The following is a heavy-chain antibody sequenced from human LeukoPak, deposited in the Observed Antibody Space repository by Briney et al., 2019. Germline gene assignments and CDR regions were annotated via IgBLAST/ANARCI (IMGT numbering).Heavy chain of an antibody. J-gene: IGHJ6*02. CDR1: GGTFSSYA. D-gene: IGHD2-2*02. Sequence: SVKVSCKASGGTFSSYAIGWVRQAPGQGLEWMGGIIPIFGTANYAQKFQGRVTITADESTSTAYMELSSLRSEDTAVYYCAREDCSSTSCYIYYGMDVWGQGTTVTVSS. CDR3: AREDCSSTSCYIYYGMDV. CDR2: IIPIFGTA. V-gene: IGHV1-69*01.